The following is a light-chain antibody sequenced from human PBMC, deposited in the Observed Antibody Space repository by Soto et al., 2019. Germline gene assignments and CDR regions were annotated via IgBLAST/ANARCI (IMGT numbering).Light chain of an antibody. J-gene: IGLJ1*01. V-gene: IGLV2-18*02. CDR3: SSLTTSNTYV. Sequence: QSALTPPPSFSWSPGHSVTISCPAPTTDIDNYDSVSWYQQAPGTAPKLIIYDVNNRPSGAPDRFSGSKSGNTASLTISGLQAEDEGHYYCSSLTTSNTYVFGTGTKV. CDR1: TTDIDNYDS. CDR2: DVN.